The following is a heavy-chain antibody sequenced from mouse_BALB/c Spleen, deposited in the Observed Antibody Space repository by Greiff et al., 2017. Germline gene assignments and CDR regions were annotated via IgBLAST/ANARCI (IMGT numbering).Heavy chain of an antibody. CDR1: GYTFTSYT. V-gene: IGHV1-4*01. J-gene: IGHJ4*01. CDR2: INPSSGYT. D-gene: IGHD2-4*01. Sequence: VQLQQSGAELARPGASVKMSCKASGYTFTSYTMHWVKQRPGQGLEWIGYINPSSGYTNYNQKFKDKATLTADKSSSTAYMQLSSLTSEDSAVYYGGRGGYDYDNLGAMDYWGQGTSVTVSS. CDR3: GRGGYDYDNLGAMDY.